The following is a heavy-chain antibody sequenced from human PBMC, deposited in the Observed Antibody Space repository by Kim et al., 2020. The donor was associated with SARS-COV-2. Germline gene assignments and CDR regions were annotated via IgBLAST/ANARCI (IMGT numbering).Heavy chain of an antibody. CDR1: GGSISSYY. J-gene: IGHJ6*03. D-gene: IGHD6-6*01. V-gene: IGHV4-59*01. CDR3: ARVCIAAFYYYMDV. Sequence: SETLSLTYTVSGGSISSYYWSWIRQPPGKGLEWIGYIYYSGSTNYNPSLKSRVTISVDTSKNQFSLKLSSLTAADTAVYYCARVCIAAFYYYMDVWGKGT. CDR2: IYYSGST.